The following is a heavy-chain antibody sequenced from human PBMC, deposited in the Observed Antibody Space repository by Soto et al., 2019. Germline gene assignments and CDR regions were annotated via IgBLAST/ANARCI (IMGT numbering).Heavy chain of an antibody. CDR2: ISGSGGST. D-gene: IGHD1-26*01. Sequence: EEHLLESGGGLVQPGGSLRLSCAASGFTFSSYAMSWVRQAPGKGLEWVSGISGSGGSTDYADSVKGRFTISRDNSKNTLYLQMNSLRADDTAVYYCAKPRIVGATSDFVYWGQGTLVTVSS. V-gene: IGHV3-23*01. CDR3: AKPRIVGATSDFVY. J-gene: IGHJ4*02. CDR1: GFTFSSYA.